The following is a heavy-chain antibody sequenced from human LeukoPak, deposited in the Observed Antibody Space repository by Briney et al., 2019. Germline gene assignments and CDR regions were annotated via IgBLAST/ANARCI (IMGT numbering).Heavy chain of an antibody. Sequence: GGSLRLSCAASGFSFISYGMHWVRQAPGKGLEWVGVISDDGRSKDYADSVKGRLTISRDNSKDTLYLQMNSLRDEDTAVYYCAKRPSDYGDYVSYFDSWGQGTLVTVSS. CDR1: GFSFISYG. CDR2: ISDDGRSK. D-gene: IGHD4-17*01. J-gene: IGHJ4*02. CDR3: AKRPSDYGDYVSYFDS. V-gene: IGHV3-30*18.